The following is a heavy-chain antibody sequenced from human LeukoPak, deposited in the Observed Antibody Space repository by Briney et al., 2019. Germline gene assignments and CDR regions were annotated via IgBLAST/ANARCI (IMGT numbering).Heavy chain of an antibody. V-gene: IGHV1-2*02. Sequence: GASVKVSCKASGYTFTGYYMLWVRQAPGLGLEWMGWINPNSVGTNYAQKFQGRVTMTRSTSISTAYMELSRLRSDDTAVYYCARGMVTVPLYYMDVWGKGTTVTVSS. D-gene: IGHD5-18*01. CDR1: GYTFTGYY. CDR2: INPNSVGT. CDR3: ARGMVTVPLYYMDV. J-gene: IGHJ6*03.